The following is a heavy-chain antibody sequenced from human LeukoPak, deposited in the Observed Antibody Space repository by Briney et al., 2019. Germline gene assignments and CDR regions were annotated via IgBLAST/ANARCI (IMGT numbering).Heavy chain of an antibody. CDR2: INPYSGGT. D-gene: IGHD3-3*01. Sequence: ASVKVSCKASGYTFTADYMHWVRQAPGQGLEWMGWINPYSGGTNYAQKFQGRVTMTRDTSISTVYMELSRLRSDDTAMYYCSRGENDFWSGYSHWGQGTLVTVSS. J-gene: IGHJ4*02. CDR1: GYTFTADY. V-gene: IGHV1-2*02. CDR3: SRGENDFWSGYSH.